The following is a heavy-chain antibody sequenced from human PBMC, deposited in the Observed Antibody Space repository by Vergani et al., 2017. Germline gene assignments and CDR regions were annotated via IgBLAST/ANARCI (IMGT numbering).Heavy chain of an antibody. V-gene: IGHV3-23*04. J-gene: IGHJ6*02. CDR1: GFTFSSYA. CDR2: ISGSGGST. CDR3: AKDPIAARRYYYYGMDV. Sequence: VQLVESGGGVVQPGGSLRLSCAASGFTFSSYAMSWVRQAPGKGLEWVSAISGSGGSTYYADSVKGRFTISRDNSKNTLYLQMNSLRAEDTAVYYCAKDPIAARRYYYYGMDVWGQGTTVTVSS. D-gene: IGHD6-6*01.